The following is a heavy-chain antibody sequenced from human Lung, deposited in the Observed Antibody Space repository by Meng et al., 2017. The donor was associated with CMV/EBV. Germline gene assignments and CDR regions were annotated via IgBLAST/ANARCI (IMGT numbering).Heavy chain of an antibody. CDR3: ARGSGFLVLPQN. J-gene: IGHJ4*02. V-gene: IGHV4-61*01. CDR1: GGSVSSGSYY. CDR2: IYYSGST. Sequence: SETLSLXCTVSGGSVSSGSYYWSWIRQPPGKGLEWIGYIYYSGSTNYNPSLKSRVTISVDTSKNQFSLKLSSVTAADTAVYYCARGSGFLVLPQNWGQGPLVTVSS. D-gene: IGHD3-3*01.